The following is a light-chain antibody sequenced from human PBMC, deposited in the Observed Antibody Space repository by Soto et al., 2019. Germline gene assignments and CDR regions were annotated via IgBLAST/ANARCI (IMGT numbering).Light chain of an antibody. CDR2: RNN. Sequence: QSVLTQPPSASGTPGQGVTISCSGSTSNIGSNYVYWYQQLPGTAPKLLIYRNNQRPSGVPDRFSGSKSGTSASLAISGLRSDDEADYFCATWDDSLNGFYVFGTGNKVPVL. V-gene: IGLV1-47*01. J-gene: IGLJ1*01. CDR3: ATWDDSLNGFYV. CDR1: TSNIGSNY.